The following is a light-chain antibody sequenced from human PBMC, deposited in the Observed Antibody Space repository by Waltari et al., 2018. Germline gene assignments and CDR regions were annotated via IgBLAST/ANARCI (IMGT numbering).Light chain of an antibody. V-gene: IGKV1-5*03. Sequence: DIQMTQPRSTVSASVGDRVPITCRASQSISSWLALYQRKPGKAPKLLIYKASSLQSGVPSRFSGSGSGTEFTLTISSLQPDDFATYYCQQYNSYPWTFGQGTKVEIK. CDR2: KAS. J-gene: IGKJ1*01. CDR1: QSISSW. CDR3: QQYNSYPWT.